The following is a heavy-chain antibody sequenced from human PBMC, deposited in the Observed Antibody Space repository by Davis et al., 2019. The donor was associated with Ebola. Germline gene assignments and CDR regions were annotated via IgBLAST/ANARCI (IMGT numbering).Heavy chain of an antibody. CDR3: ARGIRYSGNYYYGVDV. CDR1: GFTFSSYA. D-gene: IGHD5-12*01. V-gene: IGHV3-74*01. J-gene: IGHJ6*02. Sequence: HTGGSLRLSCAASGFTFSSYAMSWVRQAPGKGLVWVSRINTDGSSTNYADSVKGRFTISRDNAKNTLYLQMNSLRAEDTAVYYCARGIRYSGNYYYGVDVWGQGTTVTVSS. CDR2: INTDGSST.